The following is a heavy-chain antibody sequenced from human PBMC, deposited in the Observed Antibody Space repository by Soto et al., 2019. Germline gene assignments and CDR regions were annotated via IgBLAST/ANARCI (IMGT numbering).Heavy chain of an antibody. V-gene: IGHV3-23*01. CDR3: ASRTAVTNYFDY. J-gene: IGHJ4*02. D-gene: IGHD3-10*01. CDR1: VFTFSSYA. CDR2: ITGSGATT. Sequence: WWSLRLSCSASVFTFSSYAMNWVRQAPGKGLEWVSTITGSGATTYYTDSVKGRFTISRDNSKNTLYLQMNSLRAEDTAVYYCASRTAVTNYFDYWGQGALVTVSS.